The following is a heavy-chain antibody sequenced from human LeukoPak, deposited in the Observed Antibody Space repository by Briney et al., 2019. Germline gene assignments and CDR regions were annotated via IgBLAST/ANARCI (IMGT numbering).Heavy chain of an antibody. Sequence: SGGSLRLSCADSGFTFSDYYMSWIRQAPGKGLEWLSYISSSGTTIYYADSVKGRFTISRDNAKNSLYLQMNSLRAEDTAVYYCARKGYNWNDDYRGQGTLVTVSS. CDR3: ARKGYNWNDDY. CDR1: GFTFSDYY. D-gene: IGHD1-20*01. J-gene: IGHJ4*02. CDR2: ISSSGTTI. V-gene: IGHV3-11*01.